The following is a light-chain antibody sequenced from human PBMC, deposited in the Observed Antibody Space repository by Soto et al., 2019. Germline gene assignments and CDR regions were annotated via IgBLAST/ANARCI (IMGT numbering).Light chain of an antibody. CDR1: QAVTSKF. J-gene: IGKJ1*01. Sequence: EIVLTQSPGTLSLSPGDEATLSCKASQAVTSKFLAWYQQKPGQAPRLLIYDASNRATGIPARFSGSGSGSDFTLTISSLEPEDFAVYYCQQRSKWPPSFGQGTKVDIK. CDR3: QQRSKWPPS. V-gene: IGKV3-11*01. CDR2: DAS.